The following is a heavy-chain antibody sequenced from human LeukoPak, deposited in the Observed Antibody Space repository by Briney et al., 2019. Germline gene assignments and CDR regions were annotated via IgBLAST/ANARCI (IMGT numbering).Heavy chain of an antibody. D-gene: IGHD3-10*02. V-gene: IGHV1-18*01. CDR1: GYTFTSYG. J-gene: IGHJ4*02. CDR3: ARDTAFLTYYYVPFDY. CDR2: ISAYSGNT. Sequence: GASVKVSCKASGYTFTSYGISWVRQAPGQGLEWMGWISAYSGNTNYAQKLQGRVTMTTDTSTSTAYMELRSLRSDDTAVYYCARDTAFLTYYYVPFDYWGQGTLVTVSS.